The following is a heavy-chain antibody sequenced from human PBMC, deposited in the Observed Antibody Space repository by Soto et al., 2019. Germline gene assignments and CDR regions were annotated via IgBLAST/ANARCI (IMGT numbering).Heavy chain of an antibody. Sequence: PGGSLRLSCAVSGFTVSGNYINWVRQAPGKGLGWVSVIYSGGSTVYADSVEGRFTISRDNSKNTLFLQMNSLRAEDTAVYYCAGGAPVSPGIFAYWAQGTLVTVSS. CDR2: IYSGGST. J-gene: IGHJ4*02. CDR3: AGGAPVSPGIFAY. V-gene: IGHV3-53*01. D-gene: IGHD3-22*01. CDR1: GFTVSGNY.